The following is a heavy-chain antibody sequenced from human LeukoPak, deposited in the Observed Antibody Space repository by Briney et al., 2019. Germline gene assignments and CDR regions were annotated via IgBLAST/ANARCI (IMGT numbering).Heavy chain of an antibody. D-gene: IGHD4-23*01. CDR2: IYYTGST. CDR1: GDSISRYY. J-gene: IGHJ6*03. CDR3: AKGGYGGNSAYYYYMDV. Sequence: SETLSLTCTVSGDSISRYYWNWIRQPPGKGLEWIGYIYYTGSTNYSPSLKSRVTISVDTSKNQFSLKLNSVTAADTAVYYCAKGGYGGNSAYYYYMDVWGKGTTVTVSS. V-gene: IGHV4-59*01.